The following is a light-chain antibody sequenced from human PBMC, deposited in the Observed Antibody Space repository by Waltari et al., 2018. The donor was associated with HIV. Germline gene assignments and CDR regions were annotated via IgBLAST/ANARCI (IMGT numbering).Light chain of an antibody. V-gene: IGKV4-1*01. CDR3: QQYYSTPLT. CDR1: QWVLYTSKNQNY. J-gene: IGKJ4*01. CDR2: RAS. Sequence: DIVMTKSPDSLAVYLGERATLNCKSSQWVLYTSKNQNYVAGYQGKVGHPPRLLIYRASARESRVPDRFSGSVSGTDFALTINTLQAEDVAVYYCQQYYSTPLTFGGGTRVEIK.